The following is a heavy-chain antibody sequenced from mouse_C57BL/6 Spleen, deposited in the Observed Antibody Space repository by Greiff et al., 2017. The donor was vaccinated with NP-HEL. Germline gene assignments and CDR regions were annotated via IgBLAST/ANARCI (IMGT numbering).Heavy chain of an antibody. Sequence: EVQLVESGGGLVQPGGSLSLSCAASGFTFTDYYMSWVRQPPGKALEWLGFIRTKANGYTSEYSASVKGRFTISRDNSQRFLCLEKNELRAEDSATYYGERSSSTMVTTHFAYWGQGTLVTVSA. V-gene: IGHV7-3*01. CDR1: GFTFTDYY. D-gene: IGHD2-2*01. CDR2: IRTKANGYTS. J-gene: IGHJ3*01. CDR3: ERSSSTMVTTHFAY.